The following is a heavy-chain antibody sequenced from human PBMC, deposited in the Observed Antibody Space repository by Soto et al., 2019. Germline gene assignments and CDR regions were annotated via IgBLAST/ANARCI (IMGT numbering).Heavy chain of an antibody. CDR2: INPNSGGT. Sequence: ASVKVSCKASGYTFTGYYMHWVRQAPGQGLEWMGWINPNSGGTNYAQKFQGRVTMTRDTSISTAYMELSRLRSDDTAVYYCARSSADMVVVVAAQEPDTLQTNDYWGQGNLVTVSS. CDR1: GYTFTGYY. J-gene: IGHJ4*02. V-gene: IGHV1-2*02. D-gene: IGHD2-15*01. CDR3: ARSSADMVVVVAAQEPDTLQTNDY.